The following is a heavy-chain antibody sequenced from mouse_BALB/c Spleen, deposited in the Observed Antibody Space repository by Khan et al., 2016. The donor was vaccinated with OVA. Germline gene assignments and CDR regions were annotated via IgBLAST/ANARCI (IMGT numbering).Heavy chain of an antibody. CDR1: GFTFTDYY. J-gene: IGHJ3*01. V-gene: IGHV5-12*02. CDR3: AREWDGGGLAY. Sequence: EVELVESGGGFMQPGGSLKLSCATSGFTFTDYYMYWVRQTPERRLEWVAYISNRGTNPYYPDTVKGRFPISRDNAKNTLYLQISRLKSEDTARDYSAREWDGGGLAYGGQGTLVTVSA. D-gene: IGHD1-3*01. CDR2: ISNRGTNP.